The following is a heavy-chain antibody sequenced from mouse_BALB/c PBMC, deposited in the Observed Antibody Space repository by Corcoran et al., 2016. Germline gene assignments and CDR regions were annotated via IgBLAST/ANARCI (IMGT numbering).Heavy chain of an antibody. CDR1: GFSLSTSGMG. CDR2: IYWDDDK. J-gene: IGHJ4*01. V-gene: IGHV8-12*01. D-gene: IGHD2-2*01. Sequence: QVTLKESGPGILQPSQTLSLTCSFSGFSLSTSGMGVSWIRQPSGKGLEWLAHIYWDDDKRYNPSLKSRLTISKDTSRNQVFLKITSVDTADTATYYCARTPHGYDDAMDYWGQGTSVTVSS. CDR3: ARTPHGYDDAMDY.